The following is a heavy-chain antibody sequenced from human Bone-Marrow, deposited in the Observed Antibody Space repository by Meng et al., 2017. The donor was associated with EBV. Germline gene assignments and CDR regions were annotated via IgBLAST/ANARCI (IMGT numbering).Heavy chain of an antibody. D-gene: IGHD4-23*01. CDR2: IYHSGST. Sequence: QLRGAGPGLVTPSGTLSLTCAVSGGSISSSNWWSWVRQPPGKGLEWIGEIYHSGSTNYNPSLKSRVTISVDKSKNQFSLKLSSVTAADTAVYYCASLPDYGGNSGDYWGQGTLVTVSS. CDR3: ASLPDYGGNSGDY. J-gene: IGHJ4*02. V-gene: IGHV4-4*02. CDR1: GGSISSSNW.